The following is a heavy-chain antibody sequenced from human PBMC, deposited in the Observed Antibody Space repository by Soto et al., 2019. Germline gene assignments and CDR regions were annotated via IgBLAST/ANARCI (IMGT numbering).Heavy chain of an antibody. J-gene: IGHJ4*02. CDR1: GYTFTSYD. CDR2: MNPNSGNT. V-gene: IGHV1-8*01. CDR3: ARGRKLFGSLDY. Sequence: ASVKVSCKTSGYTFTSYDINWVRQATGQGLEWMGWMNPNSGNTGYAQKFQGRVTMTRNTSISTAYMELSSLRSEDTAVYYCARGRKLFGSLDYWGQGTLVTVSS. D-gene: IGHD3-10*01.